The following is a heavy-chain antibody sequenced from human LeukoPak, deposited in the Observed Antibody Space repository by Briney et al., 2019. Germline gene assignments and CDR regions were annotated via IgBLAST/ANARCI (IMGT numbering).Heavy chain of an antibody. J-gene: IGHJ3*02. CDR1: GGSFSGYY. Sequence: PSETLSLTCAIYGGSFSGYYWSWIRQPPGKGLEWIGYIYYTGTTYYNPSLKSRVTISVDTSKNQFSLKLNSVTAADTAVYYCARDGRYYYAFDIWGQGTMVTVSS. D-gene: IGHD1-26*01. CDR2: IYYTGTT. V-gene: IGHV4-59*12. CDR3: ARDGRYYYAFDI.